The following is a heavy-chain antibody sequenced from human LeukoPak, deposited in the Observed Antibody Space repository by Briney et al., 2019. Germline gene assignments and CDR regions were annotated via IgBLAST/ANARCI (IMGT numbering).Heavy chain of an antibody. CDR2: INDDSSDI. J-gene: IGHJ4*02. V-gene: IGHV3-21*05. CDR1: GFTFSLYA. D-gene: IGHD2-2*01. CDR3: ARDTFQPGLIDS. Sequence: PGGSLRLSCAASGFTFSLYAMNWVRQAPGKGLEWVSYINDDSSDIHYAGSVRGRFTISSDDARKTLYLQLSSLRVEDTAVYYCARDTFQPGLIDSWGQGTLVTVSS.